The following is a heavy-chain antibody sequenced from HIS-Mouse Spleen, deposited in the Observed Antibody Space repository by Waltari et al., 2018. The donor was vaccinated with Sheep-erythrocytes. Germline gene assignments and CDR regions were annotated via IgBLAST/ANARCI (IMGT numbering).Heavy chain of an antibody. CDR2: IIVRGGST. V-gene: IGHV3-23*01. J-gene: IGHJ4*02. Sequence: EVQLLESGGGLVQPGGSLRLPCQASGFTFHHSARSWVRQASGKGLEWVSAIIVRGGSTYYADSVKGRFTISRDNSKNTLYLQMNSLRAEDTAVYYCAKLPTDSSSWYNYFDYWGQGTLVTVSS. D-gene: IGHD6-13*01. CDR3: AKLPTDSSSWYNYFDY. CDR1: GFTFHHSA.